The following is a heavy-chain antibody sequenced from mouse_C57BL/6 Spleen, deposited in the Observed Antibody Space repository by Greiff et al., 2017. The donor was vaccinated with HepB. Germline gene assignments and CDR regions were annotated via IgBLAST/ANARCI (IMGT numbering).Heavy chain of an antibody. Sequence: EVQLVESGGGLVKPGGSLKLSCAASGFTFSSYAMSWVRQTPEKRLEWVATISDGGSYTYYPDNVKGRFTISRDNAKNNLYLQMSHLKSEDTAMYYCARDTGYYCDYWGQGTTLTVSS. D-gene: IGHD4-1*01. V-gene: IGHV5-4*01. CDR2: ISDGGSYT. CDR1: GFTFSSYA. CDR3: ARDTGYYCDY. J-gene: IGHJ2*01.